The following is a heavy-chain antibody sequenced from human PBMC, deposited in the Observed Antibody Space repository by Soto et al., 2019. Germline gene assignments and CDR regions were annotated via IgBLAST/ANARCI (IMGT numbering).Heavy chain of an antibody. Sequence: PGGSLRLSCAASGFTFSSYWMHWVRQAPGKGLVWVSRINSDGSGTSYADSVKGRFTISRDNAKNTLYLQMNSLRAEDTAVYYCAKQGKRSLYYYDSGGYSYEYWGQGTLVTVAS. J-gene: IGHJ4*02. CDR3: AKQGKRSLYYYDSGGYSYEY. CDR1: GFTFSSYW. CDR2: INSDGSGT. V-gene: IGHV3-74*01. D-gene: IGHD3-22*01.